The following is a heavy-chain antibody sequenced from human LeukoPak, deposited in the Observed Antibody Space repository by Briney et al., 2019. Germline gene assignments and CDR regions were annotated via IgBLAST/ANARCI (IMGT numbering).Heavy chain of an antibody. V-gene: IGHV4-4*07. CDR2: IYNSGNT. D-gene: IGHD5-12*01. Sequence: TSETLSLTCTVPGVSISTYYWNWIRQPAGKGLEWIGHIYNSGNTNYNPSLKGRGTISVDRSRNMFSLKLSSVTAADTAVYYCARDYIVETGVVAFDIWGQGTMVTVSS. J-gene: IGHJ3*02. CDR3: ARDYIVETGVVAFDI. CDR1: GVSISTYY.